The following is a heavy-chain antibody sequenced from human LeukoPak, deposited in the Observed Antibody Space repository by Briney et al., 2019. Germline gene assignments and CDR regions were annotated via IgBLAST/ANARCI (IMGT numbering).Heavy chain of an antibody. J-gene: IGHJ6*03. CDR3: ARVSTYNVWSGSYSTTYYMDV. CDR2: ISSSGSYI. V-gene: IGHV3-21*01. CDR1: GFTFSNYI. D-gene: IGHD3-3*01. Sequence: PGGPLRLSCAASGFTFSNYIMNWVRQAPGKGLEWVSCISSSGSYIYYADSVKGRFTISIDNSKNTLYLQMNSLRAEDTAVYYCARVSTYNVWSGSYSTTYYMDVWGKVPTVTACS.